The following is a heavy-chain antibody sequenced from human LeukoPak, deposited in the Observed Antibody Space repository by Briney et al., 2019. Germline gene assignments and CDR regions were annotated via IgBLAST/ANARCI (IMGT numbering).Heavy chain of an antibody. CDR1: GFTFSSYA. D-gene: IGHD6-19*01. CDR2: IWYDGSNK. Sequence: QPGGSLRLSCAASGFTFSSYAMHWVRQAPGKGLEWVAVIWYDGSNKYYADSVKGRFTISRDNSKNTLYLQMNSLRAEDTAVYYCAREVSSGWYYFDYWGQGTLVTVSS. CDR3: AREVSSGWYYFDY. V-gene: IGHV3-33*08. J-gene: IGHJ4*02.